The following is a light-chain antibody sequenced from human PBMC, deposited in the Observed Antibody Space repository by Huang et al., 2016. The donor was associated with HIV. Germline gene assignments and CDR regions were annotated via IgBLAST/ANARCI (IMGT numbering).Light chain of an antibody. CDR2: KAS. J-gene: IGKJ1*01. Sequence: DIQMTQSPSSLSASVGDTVTITCRASQSIGNKVHCNQQKPGKAPSPLIYKASNLQSGVPSRFSGSGSGTDFTLTISGLQPEDFAVYYCQQSYSSWWTFGQGTKVEI. CDR1: QSIGNK. V-gene: IGKV1-39*01. CDR3: QQSYSSWWT.